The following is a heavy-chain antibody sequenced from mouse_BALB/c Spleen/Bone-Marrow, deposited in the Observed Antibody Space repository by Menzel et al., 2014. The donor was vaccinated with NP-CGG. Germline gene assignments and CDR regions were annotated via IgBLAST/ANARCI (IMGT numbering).Heavy chain of an antibody. Sequence: VQLKESGAELVKPGASVKLSCTASGFNIKDTYMHWVKQRPEQGLEWIGRIDPANGNTKYDPKFQGKATITADTSSNTAYLQLSSLTSEDTAVYYCASYDYGYYFDYWAQGTTLPVSS. CDR3: ASYDYGYYFDY. D-gene: IGHD2-4*01. CDR1: GFNIKDTY. J-gene: IGHJ2*01. V-gene: IGHV14-3*02. CDR2: IDPANGNT.